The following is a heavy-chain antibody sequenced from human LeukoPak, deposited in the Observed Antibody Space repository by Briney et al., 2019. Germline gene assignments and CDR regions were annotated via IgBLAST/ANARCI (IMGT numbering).Heavy chain of an antibody. V-gene: IGHV3-48*03. CDR2: ISSSGSTI. Sequence: GGSLRLSCAASGFTFSSYEMNWVRQAPGKGLEWVSYISSSGSTIYYADSVKGRFTISRDNAKNSLYLQMNSLRAEDTAVYYCARDPPYYYDSSGYFDYWGQGTLVTVSS. J-gene: IGHJ4*02. CDR3: ARDPPYYYDSSGYFDY. D-gene: IGHD3-22*01. CDR1: GFTFSSYE.